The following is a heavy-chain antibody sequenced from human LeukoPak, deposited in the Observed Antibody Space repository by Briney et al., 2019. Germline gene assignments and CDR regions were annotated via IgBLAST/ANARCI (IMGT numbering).Heavy chain of an antibody. CDR3: ARGGPLDAFDI. CDR2: IYYSGST. J-gene: IGHJ3*02. Sequence: SETLSLTCAVYGGSFSGYYWSWIRQPPGKGLEWIGSIYYSGSTYYNPSLKSRVTISVDTSKKQFSLKLSSVTAADTAVYYCARGGPLDAFDIRGQGTMVPVSS. CDR1: GGSFSGYY. V-gene: IGHV4-34*01.